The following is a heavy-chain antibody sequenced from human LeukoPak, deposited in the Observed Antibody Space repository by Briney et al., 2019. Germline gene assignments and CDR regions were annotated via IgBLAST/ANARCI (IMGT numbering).Heavy chain of an antibody. V-gene: IGHV4-39*01. CDR3: ARGRRDGYILEDFDY. D-gene: IGHD5-24*01. CDR2: VYYSGST. CDR1: GGSITSSSYY. J-gene: IGHJ4*02. Sequence: SETLSLTCTVSGGSITSSSYYWGWIRQPPGKGLECIGSVYYSGSTYYNPSLKSRGTISVDTSKNLFSLKVSSVTAADTAVYYCARGRRDGYILEDFDYWGEGILVTVSS.